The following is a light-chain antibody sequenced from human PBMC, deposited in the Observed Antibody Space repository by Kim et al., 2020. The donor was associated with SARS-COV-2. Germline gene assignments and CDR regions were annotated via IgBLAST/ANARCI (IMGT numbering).Light chain of an antibody. CDR1: QGISRW. J-gene: IGKJ2*03. Sequence: DIQMTQSPSSVSASVGDRVTITCRASQGISRWLAWYQQKPGKAPKLLIYAASSIQSGVPSRFSGSGSGTDFTLANSSLQPEDFATYCFQQAYSFAYGFGRGTKVELK. CDR2: AAS. CDR3: QQAYSFAYG. V-gene: IGKV1D-12*01.